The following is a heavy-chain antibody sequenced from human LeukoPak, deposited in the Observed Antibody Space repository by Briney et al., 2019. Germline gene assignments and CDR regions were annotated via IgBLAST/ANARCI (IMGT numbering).Heavy chain of an antibody. Sequence: GGSLRLSCAASGFTFTSYAMGWVCQAPRKGPEWGSAISGSGGSTYYVDSVRGRFTISGDNSKNTLCLQMNSLRAEDTAVYYCAKDRGISGWYFDYWGQGTLVTVSS. V-gene: IGHV3-23*01. CDR3: AKDRGISGWYFDY. J-gene: IGHJ4*02. D-gene: IGHD6-19*01. CDR1: GFTFTSYA. CDR2: ISGSGGST.